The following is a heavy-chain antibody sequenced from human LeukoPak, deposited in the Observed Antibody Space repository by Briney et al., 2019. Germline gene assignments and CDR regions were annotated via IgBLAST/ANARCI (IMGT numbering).Heavy chain of an antibody. D-gene: IGHD3-10*01. J-gene: IGHJ6*02. CDR2: IYTSGST. Sequence: SETLSLTCTVSGGSISSYYWSWIRQPAGKGLEWIGRIYTSGSTNYNPSLKSRVTMSVDTSKNQFSLKLSSVTAADTAVYYCARDGSGSSLYYYYGMDVWGQGTMVTVSS. CDR3: ARDGSGSSLYYYYGMDV. V-gene: IGHV4-4*07. CDR1: GGSISSYY.